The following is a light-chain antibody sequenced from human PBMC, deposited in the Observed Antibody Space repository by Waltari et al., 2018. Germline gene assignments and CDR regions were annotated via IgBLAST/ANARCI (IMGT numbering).Light chain of an antibody. V-gene: IGLV4-69*01. CDR3: QTGGHGTWV. J-gene: IGLJ3*02. CDR1: SGHSNNV. Sequence: QLVLTQSPSASASLGASVQLACTLSSGHSNNVIAWLQQRPEKGPRYLLKVNTDGSHNRGDDVPERFSGSSSGAERYLTISSLQSEDEADYFCQTGGHGTWVFGGGTKLTVL. CDR2: VNTDGSH.